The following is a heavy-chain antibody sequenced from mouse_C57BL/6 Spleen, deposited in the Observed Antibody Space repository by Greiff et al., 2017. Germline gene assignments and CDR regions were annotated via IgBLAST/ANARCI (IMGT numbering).Heavy chain of an antibody. CDR1: GYTFTDYE. Sequence: VQRVESGAELVRPGASVTLSCKASGYTFTDYEMHWVKQTPVHGLEWIGAIDPETGGTAYNQKFKGKAILTADKSSSPAYMELRSLTSEDSAVYYCTRFDYWGQGTTLTVSS. V-gene: IGHV1-15*01. CDR3: TRFDY. CDR2: IDPETGGT. J-gene: IGHJ2*01.